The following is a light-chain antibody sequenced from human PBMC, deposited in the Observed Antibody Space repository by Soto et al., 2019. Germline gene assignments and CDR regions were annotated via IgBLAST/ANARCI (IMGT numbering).Light chain of an antibody. V-gene: IGLV2-8*01. Sequence: QSALTQPPSASGSPGQSVTISCTGTSSDIGGYNSVSWYQQHPGKAPKLMIYEVNKRPSGVPDRFSGSKSGNTASLTVSGLQAEDEADYSCRSSADNNDFAVFGGGTKLTVL. CDR2: EVN. CDR1: SSDIGGYNS. J-gene: IGLJ2*01. CDR3: RSSADNNDFAV.